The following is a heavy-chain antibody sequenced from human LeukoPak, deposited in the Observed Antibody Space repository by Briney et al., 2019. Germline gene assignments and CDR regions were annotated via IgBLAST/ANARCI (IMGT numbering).Heavy chain of an antibody. Sequence: ASVNVSCKASGYTFSSYGISWVRQAPGQGLEWMGWISAYNGNTNYRQKLQGRVTMTTDTSTSTAYMDLRSLRSDDTAVYYCAKHQLVGPYYFDYWGQGTLVTVSS. CDR2: ISAYNGNT. J-gene: IGHJ4*02. V-gene: IGHV1-18*01. CDR1: GYTFSSYG. CDR3: AKHQLVGPYYFDY. D-gene: IGHD6-13*01.